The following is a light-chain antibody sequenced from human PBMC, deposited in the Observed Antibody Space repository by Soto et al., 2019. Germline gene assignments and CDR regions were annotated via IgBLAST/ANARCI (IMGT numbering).Light chain of an antibody. Sequence: DIQLTQSPSFLSASVGDRVTITCRASQGISSYLAWYQQKPGKAPKLLIYAASTLQSGVPSRFSGSGSGTEFTLTISSLQPEDFATYFCQQLNSYLFGQGTRLEIK. CDR3: QQLNSYL. J-gene: IGKJ5*01. CDR2: AAS. CDR1: QGISSY. V-gene: IGKV1-9*01.